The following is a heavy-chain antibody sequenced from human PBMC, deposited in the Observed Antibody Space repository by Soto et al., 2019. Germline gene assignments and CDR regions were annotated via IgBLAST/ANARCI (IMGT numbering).Heavy chain of an antibody. Sequence: QVQLQESGPGLVKPSETLSLSCSVSGGSISNGGYFWSWIRQPPGKGLEWIGYVYYSGSTSYNPALKSRVTMSIDRSKNQISLKLTSVTAADTAVYYCAREISSMTWYFDIWGRGAPVTVSS. V-gene: IGHV4-61*08. CDR3: AREISSMTWYFDI. D-gene: IGHD3-3*01. CDR1: GGSISNGGYF. CDR2: VYYSGST. J-gene: IGHJ2*01.